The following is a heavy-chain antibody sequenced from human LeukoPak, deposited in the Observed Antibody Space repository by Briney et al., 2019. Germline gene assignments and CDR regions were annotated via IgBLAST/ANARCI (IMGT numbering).Heavy chain of an antibody. CDR3: AKTGVAVAGTFEEPYSDY. CDR2: ISGSGGRT. D-gene: IGHD6-19*01. V-gene: IGHV3-23*01. J-gene: IGHJ4*02. Sequence: GGSLRLSCAASGFTFSSYAMSWVRQAPGKGLEWLSGISGSGGRTYYADSVKGRFTISRDNSKNTPYLQMNSLRAEDTAVYYCAKTGVAVAGTFEEPYSDYWGQGTLVTVS. CDR1: GFTFSSYA.